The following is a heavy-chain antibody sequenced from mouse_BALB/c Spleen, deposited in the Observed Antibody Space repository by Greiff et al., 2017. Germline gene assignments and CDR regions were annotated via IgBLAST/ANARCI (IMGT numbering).Heavy chain of an antibody. J-gene: IGHJ4*01. D-gene: IGHD2-3*01. CDR3: ARYPIYDGYMDY. V-gene: IGHV3-8*02. CDR1: GDSITSGY. Sequence: EVMLVESGPSLVKPSQTLSLTCSVTGDSITSGYWNWIRKFPGNKLEYMGYISYSGSTYYNPSLKSRISITRDTSKNQYYLQLNSVTTEDTATYYCARYPIYDGYMDYWGQGTSVTVSS. CDR2: ISYSGST.